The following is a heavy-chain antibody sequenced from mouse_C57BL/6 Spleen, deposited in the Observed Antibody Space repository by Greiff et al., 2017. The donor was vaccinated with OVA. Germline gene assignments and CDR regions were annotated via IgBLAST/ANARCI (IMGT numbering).Heavy chain of an antibody. D-gene: IGHD1-1*01. CDR3: ARQPYYYGSSLYYFDY. CDR1: GFTFSSYT. Sequence: EVHLVESGGGLVKPGGSLKLSCAASGFTFSSYTMSWVRQTPEKRLEWVATISGGGGNTYYPDSVQGRFTISRDNAKNTLYLQMSSLRSEDTALYYCARQPYYYGSSLYYFDYWGQGTTLTVSS. V-gene: IGHV5-9*01. J-gene: IGHJ2*01. CDR2: ISGGGGNT.